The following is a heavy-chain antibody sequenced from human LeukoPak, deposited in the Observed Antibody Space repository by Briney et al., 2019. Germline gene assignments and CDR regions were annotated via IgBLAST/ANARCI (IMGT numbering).Heavy chain of an antibody. CDR3: AKDGVYGSASYPPAY. V-gene: IGHV3-7*01. D-gene: IGHD3-10*01. J-gene: IGHJ4*02. CDR1: GFTFSSYW. Sequence: GGSLRLSCAASGFTFSSYWMSWVRQAPGKGREWVGNINQDASEKYYVDSVKGRFTISRDNSKNTLYLQMNSLRAEDTAVYYCAKDGVYGSASYPPAYWGQGTLVTVSS. CDR2: INQDASEK.